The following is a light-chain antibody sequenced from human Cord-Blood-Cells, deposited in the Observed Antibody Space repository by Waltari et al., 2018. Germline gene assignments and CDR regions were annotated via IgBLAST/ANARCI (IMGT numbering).Light chain of an antibody. Sequence: DIQMPQSPSTLSASVGARVPITCRASQSISSWLAWYQQKPGKAPKLLIYKASSLESGVPSRFSGSGSGTEFTLTISSLQPDDFATYYCQQYNSYWTFGQGTKVEIK. CDR3: QQYNSYWT. J-gene: IGKJ1*01. V-gene: IGKV1-5*03. CDR2: KAS. CDR1: QSISSW.